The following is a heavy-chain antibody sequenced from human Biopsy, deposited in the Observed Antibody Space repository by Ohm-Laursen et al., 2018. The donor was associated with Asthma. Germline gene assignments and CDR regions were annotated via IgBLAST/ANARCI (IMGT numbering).Heavy chain of an antibody. V-gene: IGHV3-7*01. CDR1: GFTFDDYG. Sequence: SLRLSCTASGFTFDDYGMSWVRQVPGKGLEWVANIKHDGTEKNHVDSLKGRFTISRDNTKNSLYLQMNGLRAEDTAVYYCARTFHFWSPYHAEHYQLWGQGTLVTVPS. J-gene: IGHJ1*01. D-gene: IGHD3-3*02. CDR2: IKHDGTEK. CDR3: ARTFHFWSPYHAEHYQL.